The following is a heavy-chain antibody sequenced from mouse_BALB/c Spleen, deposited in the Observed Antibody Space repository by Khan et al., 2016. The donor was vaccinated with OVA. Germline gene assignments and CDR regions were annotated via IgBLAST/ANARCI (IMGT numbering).Heavy chain of an antibody. CDR1: GYSFTSYY. Sequence: EVQLQQSGPELMKPGASVKISCKASGYSFTSYYIHWVIQSHGKSLEWIGYIDPFSGDTTYNQKFKGRVTLTVDKSSSTAYMHLSNLTTEDSAVYYWTRQGYVAWFAYWGQGTLVTVAA. D-gene: IGHD2-2*01. V-gene: IGHV1-31*01. CDR2: IDPFSGDT. J-gene: IGHJ3*01. CDR3: TRQGYVAWFAY.